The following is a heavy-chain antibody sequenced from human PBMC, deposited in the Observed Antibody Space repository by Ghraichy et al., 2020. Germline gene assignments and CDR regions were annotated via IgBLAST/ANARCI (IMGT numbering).Heavy chain of an antibody. CDR3: ARTKYYYDSSGYYSDY. V-gene: IGHV2-70*11. J-gene: IGHJ4*02. CDR1: GFSLSTSGMC. Sequence: QTLSLTCTFSGFSLSTSGMCVSWIRQPPGKALEWLARIDWDDDKYYSTSLKTRLTISKDTSKNQVVLTMTNMDPVDTATYYCARTKYYYDSSGYYSDYWGQGTLVTVSS. CDR2: IDWDDDK. D-gene: IGHD3-22*01.